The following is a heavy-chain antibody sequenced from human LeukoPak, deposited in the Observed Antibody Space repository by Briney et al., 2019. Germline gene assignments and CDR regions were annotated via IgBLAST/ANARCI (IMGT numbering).Heavy chain of an antibody. Sequence: ASVKVSCKASGYTFTGYYMHWVRHAPGQGLEWMGWINPNSGGTNYAQKFQGRVTMTRDTSISTAYMELSRLGSDDTAVYYCARGPRVYSSSWSTPYNWFDPWGQGSLVSVCS. CDR2: INPNSGGT. V-gene: IGHV1-2*02. D-gene: IGHD6-13*01. CDR1: GYTFTGYY. CDR3: ARGPRVYSSSWSTPYNWFDP. J-gene: IGHJ5*02.